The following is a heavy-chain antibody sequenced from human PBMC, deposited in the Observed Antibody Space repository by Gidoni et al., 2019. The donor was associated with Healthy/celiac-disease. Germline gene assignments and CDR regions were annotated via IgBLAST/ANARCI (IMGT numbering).Heavy chain of an antibody. CDR1: GQTFTSYY. V-gene: IGHV1-46*01. D-gene: IGHD4-17*01. CDR3: ARDPSTVTTGDAFDI. J-gene: IGHJ3*02. Sequence: QVQLVQSGAEVKKPGGSVKVSCKGSGQTFTSYYMHWVRQAPGQGLEWMGIINPLGGSTSYAQKFQGRVTMTMDTSTSTVYMELSSLRSEDTAVYYCARDPSTVTTGDAFDIWGQGTMVTVSS. CDR2: INPLGGST.